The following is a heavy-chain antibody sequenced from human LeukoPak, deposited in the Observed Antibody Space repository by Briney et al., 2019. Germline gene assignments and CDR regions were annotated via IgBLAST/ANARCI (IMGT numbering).Heavy chain of an antibody. CDR3: ARHGMQSGYDSYYYYYYYMDV. CDR2: IYYSGST. D-gene: IGHD5-12*01. Sequence: SETLSLTCTVSGGSISSRNYYWGWIRQPPGKGLEWIGTIYYSGSTYYNPSLKSRVTISVDTSKNQFSLKLSSVTAADTAVYYCARHGMQSGYDSYYYYYYYMDVWGKGTTVSVSS. J-gene: IGHJ6*03. V-gene: IGHV4-39*01. CDR1: GGSISSRNYY.